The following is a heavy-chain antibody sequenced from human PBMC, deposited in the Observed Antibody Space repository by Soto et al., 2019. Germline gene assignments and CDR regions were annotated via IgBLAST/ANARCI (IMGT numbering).Heavy chain of an antibody. J-gene: IGHJ4*02. CDR2: INHSGST. Sequence: SETLSLTCAVYGGSFSGYYWSWIRQPPGKGLEWIGEINHSGSTNYNPSLKSRVTISVDTSKNQFSLKLSSVTAADTAVYYCARPGGYCSSTSCYALDYWGQGTLVTVSS. D-gene: IGHD2-2*01. CDR1: GGSFSGYY. V-gene: IGHV4-34*01. CDR3: ARPGGYCSSTSCYALDY.